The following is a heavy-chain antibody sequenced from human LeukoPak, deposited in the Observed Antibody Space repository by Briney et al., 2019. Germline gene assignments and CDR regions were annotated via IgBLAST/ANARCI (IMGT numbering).Heavy chain of an antibody. CDR2: ISGSGGST. D-gene: IGHD3-22*01. J-gene: IGHJ6*03. CDR1: GFTFSSYA. CDR3: AKVTGWLFEYYYYMDV. V-gene: IGHV3-23*01. Sequence: PGGSLRLSCAASGFTFSSYAMSWVRQAPGKGLEWVSAISGSGGSTYYADSVKGRFTISRDNSKNTLYLQMNSLRVEDTAVYYCAKVTGWLFEYYYYMDVWGKGTMVTVSS.